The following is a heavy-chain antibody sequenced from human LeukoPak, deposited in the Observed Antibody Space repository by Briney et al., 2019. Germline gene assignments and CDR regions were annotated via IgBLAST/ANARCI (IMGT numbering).Heavy chain of an antibody. V-gene: IGHV3-9*01. CDR1: GFSFDDYA. Sequence: GRSLRLSCAASGFSFDDYAMHWVRQAPGKGLEWVSGISWNSGSIGHADSVKGRFTISRDNAKNSLYLQMSSLRAEDTALYYCAKDREGYVSSGMDVWGQGTTVTVSS. CDR3: AKDREGYVSSGMDV. D-gene: IGHD3-10*02. J-gene: IGHJ6*02. CDR2: ISWNSGSI.